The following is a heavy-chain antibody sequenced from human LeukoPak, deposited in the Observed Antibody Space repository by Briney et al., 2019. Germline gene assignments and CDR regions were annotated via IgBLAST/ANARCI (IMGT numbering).Heavy chain of an antibody. J-gene: IGHJ6*03. Sequence: PSETLSLTCAVYGGSFSGYYWSWIRQPPGKGLEWIGEINHSGSTNYNPSLKSRVTISVDTSKNQFSLKLSSVTAADTAVYYCASVRRGFGESSKYYSYYYMDVWGNGTTVTISS. CDR1: GGSFSGYY. D-gene: IGHD3-10*01. V-gene: IGHV4-34*01. CDR2: INHSGST. CDR3: ASVRRGFGESSKYYSYYYMDV.